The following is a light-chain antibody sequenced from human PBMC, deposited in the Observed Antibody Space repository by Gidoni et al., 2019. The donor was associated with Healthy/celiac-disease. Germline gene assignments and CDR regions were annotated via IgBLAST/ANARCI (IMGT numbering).Light chain of an antibody. CDR1: QGISSA. CDR3: QQFNSYPHQIT. Sequence: AIQLTQSPSSLSASVGDRVTITCRASQGISSALAWYKQKPGKAPKLLIYDASSLESGVPSRFRGSGSGTDFTLTISSLQPEDFATYYCQQFNSYPHQITFGQGTRLEIK. V-gene: IGKV1-13*02. J-gene: IGKJ5*01. CDR2: DAS.